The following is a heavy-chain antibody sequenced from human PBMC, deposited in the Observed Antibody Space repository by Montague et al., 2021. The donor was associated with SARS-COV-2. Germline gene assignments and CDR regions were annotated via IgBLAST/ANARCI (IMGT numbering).Heavy chain of an antibody. CDR2: IYYSGTA. CDR3: ARASFYYGSGSHYNNWFDS. D-gene: IGHD3-10*01. J-gene: IGHJ5*01. Sequence: SETLSLTGTMSGGSITYSSYYWGWIRLPPGKGLEWIGSIYYSGTAYYNASLKSRVTMSLDMSKNQLSLRLKSTTAADTAVYFCARASFYYGSGSHYNNWFDSWGQGTVVTVSS. CDR1: GGSITYSSYY. V-gene: IGHV4-39*07.